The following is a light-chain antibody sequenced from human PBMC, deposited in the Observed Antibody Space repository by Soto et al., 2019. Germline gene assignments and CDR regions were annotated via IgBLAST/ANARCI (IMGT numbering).Light chain of an antibody. Sequence: EIVLTKSPATLSVSPGERATLSCRASQSVSSNLAWYQQKPGQAPRLLIYGASTRATGIPARFSGSGSGTEFTLTISSLQSEDFAVYYCQQYNNWPPGTFGQGTK. J-gene: IGKJ1*01. V-gene: IGKV3-15*01. CDR1: QSVSSN. CDR2: GAS. CDR3: QQYNNWPPGT.